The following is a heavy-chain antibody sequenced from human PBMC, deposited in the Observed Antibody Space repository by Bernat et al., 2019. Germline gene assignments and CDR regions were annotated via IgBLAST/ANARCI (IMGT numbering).Heavy chain of an antibody. Sequence: QVQLQESGPGLVKPSETLSLTCTVPGGSISNYYWSWIRQPPGKGLECIGYIYYSSTTNYNPSLKSRVTISVDTSKNQFSLKLSSVTAADTAVYYCASLYGDYDWFDPWGQGTLVTVSS. CDR2: IYYSSTT. J-gene: IGHJ5*02. D-gene: IGHD4-17*01. CDR1: GGSISNYY. CDR3: ASLYGDYDWFDP. V-gene: IGHV4-59*08.